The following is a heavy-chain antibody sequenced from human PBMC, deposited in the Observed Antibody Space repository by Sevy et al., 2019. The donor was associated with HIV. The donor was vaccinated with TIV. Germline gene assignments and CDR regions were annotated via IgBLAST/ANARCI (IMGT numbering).Heavy chain of an antibody. CDR2: ISSSSSYI. CDR3: ASPKGSGNQTPLDY. CDR1: GFTFSSYS. Sequence: LGGSLRLSCAASGFTFSSYSMNWVRQAPGKGLEWVSSISSSSSYIYYADSVKGRFTISRDNAKNSLYLQMNSLRAEDTAVYYCASPKGSGNQTPLDYWGQGTLVTVSS. J-gene: IGHJ4*02. V-gene: IGHV3-21*01. D-gene: IGHD3-10*01.